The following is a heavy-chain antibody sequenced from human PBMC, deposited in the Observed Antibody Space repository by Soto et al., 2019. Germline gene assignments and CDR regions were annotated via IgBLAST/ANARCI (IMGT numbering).Heavy chain of an antibody. CDR1: GITFRRTA. D-gene: IGHD3-22*01. Sequence: ASVKVSCKASGITFRRTAVQWMRQARGQRLEWIGRIVVGTGSTTYAQIVQERIAITRDMSTNTAYMELSSLRSEDTAVYYCARGGLDSSGSNWFDPWGQGTLVTVSS. V-gene: IGHV1-58*01. CDR3: ARGGLDSSGSNWFDP. CDR2: IVVGTGST. J-gene: IGHJ5*02.